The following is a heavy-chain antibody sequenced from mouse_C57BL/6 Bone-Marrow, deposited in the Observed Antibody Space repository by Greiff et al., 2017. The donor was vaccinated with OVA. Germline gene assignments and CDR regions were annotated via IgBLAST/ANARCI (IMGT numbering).Heavy chain of an antibody. CDR3: ARTGLLRPFYD. D-gene: IGHD1-1*01. Sequence: VQLQQSGAELARPGASVKLSCKASGYTFTSYGISWVKQRTGQGLEWIGEISPRSGNTYYNEKFKGKATLTADKSSSTAYMELRSLTSEDSAVYFCARTGLLRPFYDWGQGTLVTVSA. J-gene: IGHJ3*01. CDR2: ISPRSGNT. V-gene: IGHV1-81*01. CDR1: GYTFTSYG.